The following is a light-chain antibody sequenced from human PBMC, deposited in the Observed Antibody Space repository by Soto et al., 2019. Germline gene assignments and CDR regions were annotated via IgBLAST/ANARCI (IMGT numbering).Light chain of an antibody. CDR3: QQYGSSPWT. CDR2: GAS. Sequence: EIVLTQSPGPLSFSPGERATLSCXASXSVSSSYLAWYQQKPGQAPRLLIYGASSRATGIPDRFSGSGSGTDFTLTISRLEPEDFAVYYCQQYGSSPWTFGQGTKVDIK. V-gene: IGKV3-20*01. J-gene: IGKJ1*01. CDR1: XSVSSSY.